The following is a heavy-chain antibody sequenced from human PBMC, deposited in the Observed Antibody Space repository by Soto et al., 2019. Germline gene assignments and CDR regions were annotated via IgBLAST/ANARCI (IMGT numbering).Heavy chain of an antibody. J-gene: IGHJ4*02. D-gene: IGHD2-15*01. V-gene: IGHV4-34*01. CDR1: GGSFRGFF. CDR2: INHSGNT. Sequence: PSETLSLPCAVHGGSFRGFFWGWIPQPPGKGAEWIGEINHSGNTNYNPSLKSRVTISVDTSKNQFSLKLSSVTAADTAVYYCARGDRVVVVAASKSISFDYWGQGTLVTVSS. CDR3: ARGDRVVVVAASKSISFDY.